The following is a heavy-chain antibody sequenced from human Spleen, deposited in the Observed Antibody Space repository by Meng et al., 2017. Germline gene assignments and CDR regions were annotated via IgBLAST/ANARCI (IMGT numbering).Heavy chain of an antibody. Sequence: QVQLGQSGAEVKKPGASVKVSCTPSGYTFTAYYIHWVRQAPGQGLDWMGRIDPNSGVTEYAQKFQGRVTVTGDTSISTAYMELSRLRSDDTAIYYCVRDEDISAAGKLFGDYWGQGTLVTVSS. CDR2: IDPNSGVT. V-gene: IGHV1-2*06. D-gene: IGHD6-13*01. J-gene: IGHJ4*02. CDR1: GYTFTAYY. CDR3: VRDEDISAAGKLFGDY.